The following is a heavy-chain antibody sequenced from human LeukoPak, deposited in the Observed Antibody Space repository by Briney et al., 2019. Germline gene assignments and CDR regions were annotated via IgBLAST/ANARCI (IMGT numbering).Heavy chain of an antibody. J-gene: IGHJ3*02. D-gene: IGHD6-13*01. CDR2: IYTSGST. Sequence: PSETLSLTCTVSGGSISSYYWSWIRQPAGKGLEWIGRIYTSGSTNYNPSLKSRVTISVDKSKNQFSLKLSSVTAADTAVYYCARDTWYSSTYDAFDIWGQGTMVTVSS. V-gene: IGHV4-4*07. CDR1: GGSISSYY. CDR3: ARDTWYSSTYDAFDI.